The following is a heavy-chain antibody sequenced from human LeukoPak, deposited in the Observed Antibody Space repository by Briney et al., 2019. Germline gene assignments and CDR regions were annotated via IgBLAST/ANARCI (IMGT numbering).Heavy chain of an antibody. CDR1: GGSISGYY. CDR3: ARGNILSGYCFDF. J-gene: IGHJ4*02. D-gene: IGHD3-9*01. CDR2: IQYTGGT. Sequence: SETLSLTCAVYGGSISGYYWSWIRQPPGKGLEWVGEIQYTGGTSYNPSLKSRATISIDTSKNQLSLKLSSVTAADTAVYYCARGNILSGYCFDFWGRGALVTVSS. V-gene: IGHV4-34*01.